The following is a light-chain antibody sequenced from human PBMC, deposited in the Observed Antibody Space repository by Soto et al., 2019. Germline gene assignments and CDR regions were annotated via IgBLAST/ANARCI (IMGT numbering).Light chain of an antibody. J-gene: IGKJ4*01. CDR1: QSVLYSSNNKNY. Sequence: DIVMTQSPDSLAVSLGERATINCKSSQSVLYSSNNKNYLAWYQQKPGQPPKLLIYWASTRESGVPDRFSGSGSGTDFTLTINSLQSEDFAVYYCQRYNNWPLTFGGGTKVESK. CDR2: WAS. V-gene: IGKV4-1*01. CDR3: QRYNNWPLT.